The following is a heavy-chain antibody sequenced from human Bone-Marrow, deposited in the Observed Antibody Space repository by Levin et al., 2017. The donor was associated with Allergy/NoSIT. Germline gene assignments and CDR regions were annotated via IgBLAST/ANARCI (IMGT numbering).Heavy chain of an antibody. Sequence: GSLRLSCSVSGDSVNNHNHYWSWIRQPPGKGLEWIGYLYYSVNTNYNPSLESRATISLDTSKNEFSLILSSVTAADMAVYFCARVSNDAFDIWGQGTVVTVSS. CDR2: LYYSVNT. CDR1: GDSVNNHNHY. CDR3: ARVSNDAFDI. V-gene: IGHV4-61*01. J-gene: IGHJ3*02.